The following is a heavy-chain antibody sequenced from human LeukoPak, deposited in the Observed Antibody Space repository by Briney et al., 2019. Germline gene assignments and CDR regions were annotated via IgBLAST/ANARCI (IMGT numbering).Heavy chain of an antibody. CDR3: ARVLVVAATVGFDY. Sequence: SETLSLICALYGGSFSGYYWSWIRQPPGKGVEWIGEINHSGSTNYNPSLKSRVTISVDTSKNQFSLKLSSVTAADTAVYYCARVLVVAATVGFDYWGQGTLVTVSS. D-gene: IGHD2-15*01. CDR2: INHSGST. CDR1: GGSFSGYY. J-gene: IGHJ4*02. V-gene: IGHV4-34*01.